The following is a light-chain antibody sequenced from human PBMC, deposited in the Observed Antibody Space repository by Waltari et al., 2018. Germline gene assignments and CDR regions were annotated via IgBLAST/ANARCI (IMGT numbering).Light chain of an antibody. CDR1: QSVSSSY. CDR3: QQYGGSPPLT. V-gene: IGKV3-20*01. J-gene: IGKJ1*01. Sequence: ELVLTQSPGTTSLSPGERATLPCRARQSVSSSYLAWYHQKPGQAPSLLIYDASRKATDIPDMFSGSGSGTDFTLIISRLEPQDFAVYYFQQYGGSPPLTFGQGTKVEIK. CDR2: DAS.